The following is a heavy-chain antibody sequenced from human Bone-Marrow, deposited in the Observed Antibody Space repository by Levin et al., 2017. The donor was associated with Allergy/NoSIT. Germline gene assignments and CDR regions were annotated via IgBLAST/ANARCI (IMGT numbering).Heavy chain of an antibody. CDR3: ARAPPSYDILTGYRDF. Sequence: GSLRLSCTVSGGSVNSRTYYWGWVRQSPGRGLEWIGSIYSNGTTYFNPSLNSRVAISVDTSKNQFSLRLTSVTAADTAVYFCARAPPSYDILTGYRDFWGQGTLVTVSS. CDR1: GGSVNSRTYY. V-gene: IGHV4-39*01. CDR2: IYSNGTT. J-gene: IGHJ4*02. D-gene: IGHD3-9*01.